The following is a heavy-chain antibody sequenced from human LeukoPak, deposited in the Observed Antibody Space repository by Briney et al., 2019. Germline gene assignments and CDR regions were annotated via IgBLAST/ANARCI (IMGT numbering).Heavy chain of an antibody. V-gene: IGHV3-66*01. CDR2: IYSGGTT. CDR1: GFTVSGIY. CDR3: ARYLRTPDVAFDI. J-gene: IGHJ3*02. D-gene: IGHD4-23*01. Sequence: GGSLRLSCAASGFTVSGIYMSWVRQALGKGLEWVSIIYSGGTTYYTASVKGRFTISRDNSRNTLYLQMNSLGAEDTAVYYCARYLRTPDVAFDIWGRGTMVTVSS.